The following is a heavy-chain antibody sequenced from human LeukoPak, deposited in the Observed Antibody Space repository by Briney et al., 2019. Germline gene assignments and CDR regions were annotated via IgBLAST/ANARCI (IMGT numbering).Heavy chain of an antibody. J-gene: IGHJ4*02. CDR3: AKRGYYYDSGGYYYFDY. Sequence: PGGSLRLSCAASGFTFSSYWMSWVRQAPGKGLEWVSTITGSGGSTFYADSVKGRFTISRDNSKNTLYLQMNSLRAEDTALYYCAKRGYYYDSGGYYYFDYWGQGTLVTISS. V-gene: IGHV3-23*01. CDR1: GFTFSSYW. D-gene: IGHD3-22*01. CDR2: ITGSGGST.